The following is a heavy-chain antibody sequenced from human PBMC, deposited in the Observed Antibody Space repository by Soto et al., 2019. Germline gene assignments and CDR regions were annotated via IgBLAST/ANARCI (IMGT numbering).Heavy chain of an antibody. Sequence: SETLSLTCAVYGGSFSGYYWSWIRQPPGKGLEWIGEINHSGSTNYNPSLKSRVTISVDTSKNQFSLKLSSVTAADTAVYYCARGLLLWSRGKRNNWFDPWGQGTLVTVS. CDR1: GGSFSGYY. D-gene: IGHD3-10*01. J-gene: IGHJ5*02. CDR3: ARGLLLWSRGKRNNWFDP. V-gene: IGHV4-34*01. CDR2: INHSGST.